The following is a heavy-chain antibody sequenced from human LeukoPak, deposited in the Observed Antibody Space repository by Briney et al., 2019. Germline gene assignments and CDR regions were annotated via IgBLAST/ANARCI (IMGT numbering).Heavy chain of an antibody. CDR2: ISAYNSNT. CDR3: ARGSEFYGHIIDY. Sequence: ASVKVSCKASGYTFTSYGISWVRQAPGQGLEWMGWISAYNSNTNYAQKLQGRVTMTRDTSTSTVYMELSSLRSEDTAVYYCARGSEFYGHIIDYWGQGTLVTVSS. V-gene: IGHV1-18*01. J-gene: IGHJ4*02. D-gene: IGHD2/OR15-2a*01. CDR1: GYTFTSYG.